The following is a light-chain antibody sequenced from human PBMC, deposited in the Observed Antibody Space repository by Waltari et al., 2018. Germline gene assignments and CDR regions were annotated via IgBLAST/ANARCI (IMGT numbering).Light chain of an antibody. Sequence: QSALTQPASVSGSPGQSITLTCTGTSSDVRSYNYVSWYQQYPGKAPKLLIYAVTQRPSGVSDRCSGSKSGNTASLTISGLQAEDEADYYCCSYAGDSLYVFGTGTTVTV. J-gene: IGLJ1*01. CDR3: CSYAGDSLYV. V-gene: IGLV2-23*02. CDR1: SSDVRSYNY. CDR2: AVT.